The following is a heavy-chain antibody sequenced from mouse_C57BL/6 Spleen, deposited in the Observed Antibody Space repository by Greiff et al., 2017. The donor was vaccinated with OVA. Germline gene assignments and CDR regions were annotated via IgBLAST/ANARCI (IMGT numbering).Heavy chain of an antibody. J-gene: IGHJ1*03. V-gene: IGHV1-47*01. CDR1: GYTFTTYP. D-gene: IGHD2-4*01. CDR2: FHPSNDDT. Sequence: VQLQQSGAELVKPGASVKMSCKASGYTFTTYPIEWMKQNHGKSLEWIGNFHPSNDDTKYNEKFKGKATLTVEKSSSTVYLELSRLTSDDSAVYYCARRGYDYDGNWYFDVWGTGTTVTVSS. CDR3: ARRGYDYDGNWYFDV.